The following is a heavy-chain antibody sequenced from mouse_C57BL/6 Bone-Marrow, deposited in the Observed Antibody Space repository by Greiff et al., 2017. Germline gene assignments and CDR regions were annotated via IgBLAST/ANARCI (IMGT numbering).Heavy chain of an antibody. CDR3: ARVYGNYGRGAMDY. CDR1: GYAFTNYL. J-gene: IGHJ4*01. D-gene: IGHD2-10*02. Sequence: VQLQQSGAELVRPGTSVKVSCKASGYAFTNYLIEWVKQRPGQGLEWIGVINPGSGGTNYNEKFKGKAKLTEDKSSSTAYMQLSSLTSEDSAVYFCARVYGNYGRGAMDYWGQGTSVTVSS. V-gene: IGHV1-54*01. CDR2: INPGSGGT.